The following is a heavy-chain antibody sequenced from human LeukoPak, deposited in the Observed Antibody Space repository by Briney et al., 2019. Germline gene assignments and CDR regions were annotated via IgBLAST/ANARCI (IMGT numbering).Heavy chain of an antibody. Sequence: GGSLRPSCAASGFTFSDYYMSWIRQAPGKGLEWVSYISSSSSYTNYADSVKGRFTISRDNAKNSLCLQMNSLRAEDTAVYYCARDLREHTNWFDPWGQGTLVTVSS. CDR2: ISSSSSYT. V-gene: IGHV3-11*06. J-gene: IGHJ5*02. CDR1: GFTFSDYY. D-gene: IGHD5/OR15-5a*01. CDR3: ARDLREHTNWFDP.